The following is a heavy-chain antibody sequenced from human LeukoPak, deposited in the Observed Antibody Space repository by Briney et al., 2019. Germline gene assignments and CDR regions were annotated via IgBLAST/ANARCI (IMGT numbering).Heavy chain of an antibody. CDR2: IYSGGST. CDR1: GCTVSSNY. CDR3: AGTVAGLDY. J-gene: IGHJ4*02. Sequence: GGSLRLSCAASGCTVSSNYMSWVRQAPGKGLEWVSVIYSGGSTYYADSVKGRFTISRDNSKNTLYLQMNSLRAEDTAVYYRAGTVAGLDYWGQGTLVTVSS. V-gene: IGHV3-66*01. D-gene: IGHD6-19*01.